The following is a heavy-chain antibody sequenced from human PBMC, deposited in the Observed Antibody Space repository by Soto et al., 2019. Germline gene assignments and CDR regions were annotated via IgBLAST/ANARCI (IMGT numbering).Heavy chain of an antibody. Sequence: VQLVQSGAEVKKPGASVKVSCKASGYTFTNYGISWVRQAPGQGLEWMGWISHWGKTSYAQKLQGRVTMTTDTSASTAFMELRSLRSDDTAMYFCARDLDGSGSYYTDYWGQGTLVTVSS. CDR2: ISHWGKT. CDR1: GYTFTNYG. CDR3: ARDLDGSGSYYTDY. D-gene: IGHD3-10*01. V-gene: IGHV1-18*01. J-gene: IGHJ4*02.